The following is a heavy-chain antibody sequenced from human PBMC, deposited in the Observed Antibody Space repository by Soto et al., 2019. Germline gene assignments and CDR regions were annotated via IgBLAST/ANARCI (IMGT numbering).Heavy chain of an antibody. CDR3: VRDGTKTLRDWFDP. Sequence: SETLSLTCTVSGASISGFYWSWIRKSAGKGLEWIGRIYATGTTDYNPSLKSRVMMSVDTSKKQFSLKLRSVTAAVTAVYYCVRDGTKTLRDWFDPWGQGISVTVSS. J-gene: IGHJ5*02. D-gene: IGHD1-1*01. CDR1: GASISGFY. CDR2: IYATGTT. V-gene: IGHV4-4*07.